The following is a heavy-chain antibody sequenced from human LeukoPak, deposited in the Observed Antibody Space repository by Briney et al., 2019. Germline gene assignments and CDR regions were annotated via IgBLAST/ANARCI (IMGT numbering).Heavy chain of an antibody. CDR3: AKGFRGGSGWFVDY. V-gene: IGHV3-9*01. CDR2: ISWNSGSI. Sequence: GWSLRLSCAASGYTFDDYAMHWVRQAPDKGLEWVSGISWNSGSIGYADSVKGRFTISRDNAKNSLYLQMNSLRAEDTALYYCAKGFRGGSGWFVDYWGQGTLVTVSS. J-gene: IGHJ4*02. D-gene: IGHD6-19*01. CDR1: GYTFDDYA.